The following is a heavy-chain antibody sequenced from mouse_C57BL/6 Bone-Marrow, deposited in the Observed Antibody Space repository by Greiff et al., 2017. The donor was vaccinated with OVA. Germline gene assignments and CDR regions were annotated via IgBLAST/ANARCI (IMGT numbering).Heavy chain of an antibody. J-gene: IGHJ2*01. Sequence: QVQLKQSGAELVRPGASVKLSCKASGYTFTGYSINWVKQRPGQGLEWIARIYPGGGSTYYTEPFKGKATLTAEKSTSTAYMQLSGLTSEDSAVLFWTRGFLDSDYWGQGTTLTVSS. CDR3: TRGFLDSDY. D-gene: IGHD3-2*01. CDR2: IYPGGGST. V-gene: IGHV1-76*01. CDR1: GYTFTGYS.